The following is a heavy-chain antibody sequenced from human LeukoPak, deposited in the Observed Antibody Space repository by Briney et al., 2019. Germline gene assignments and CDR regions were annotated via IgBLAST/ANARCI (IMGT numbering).Heavy chain of an antibody. V-gene: IGHV4-4*07. D-gene: IGHD3-22*01. CDR2: IYTSGTT. J-gene: IGHJ3*02. Sequence: SETLSLTCTVSGGSISSYYWSWIRQPAGKGLEWIGRIYTSGTTNYNPSLKSRVTMSVDTSKNQFSLKLSSVTAADTAVYYCASDQTYYDSSGYSLYAFDIWGQGTMVTVSS. CDR3: ASDQTYYDSSGYSLYAFDI. CDR1: GGSISSYY.